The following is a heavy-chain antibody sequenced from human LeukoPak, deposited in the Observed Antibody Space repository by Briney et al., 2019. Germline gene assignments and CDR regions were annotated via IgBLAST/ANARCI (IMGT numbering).Heavy chain of an antibody. J-gene: IGHJ6*02. Sequence: GESLRISCKGPGYSFTSYWISWVRQMPGKGLEWMGRIDPSDSYTNYSPSFQGHVTISADKSISTAYLQWSSLKASDTAMYYCAIKYYYYYGMDVWGQGTTVTVSS. V-gene: IGHV5-10-1*01. CDR1: GYSFTSYW. CDR2: IDPSDSYT. CDR3: AIKYYYYYGMDV.